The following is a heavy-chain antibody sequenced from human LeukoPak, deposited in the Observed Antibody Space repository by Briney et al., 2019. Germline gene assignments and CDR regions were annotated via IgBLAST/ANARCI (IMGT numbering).Heavy chain of an antibody. D-gene: IGHD4-17*01. CDR3: ARAGTRGDYDAFDI. Sequence: PGGSLRLSCAASGFTVSSNYMTWVRQAPGKGLEWVSVIYSGGSTYSADSVQGRFTNSRDNSKNTLYLQMNSLRAEDTAVYYCARAGTRGDYDAFDIWGQGTMVTVSS. CDR2: IYSGGST. V-gene: IGHV3-53*01. J-gene: IGHJ3*02. CDR1: GFTVSSNY.